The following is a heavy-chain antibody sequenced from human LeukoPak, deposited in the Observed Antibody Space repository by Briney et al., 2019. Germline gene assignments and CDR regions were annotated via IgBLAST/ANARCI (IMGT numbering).Heavy chain of an antibody. V-gene: IGHV4-31*03. CDR2: IYYSGST. CDR1: GGSISSGGYY. J-gene: IGHJ6*02. Sequence: SETLSLTCTVSGGSISSGGYYWSWIRQHPGKGLEWIGYIYYSGSTYYNPSLKSRVTISVDTSKNQFSLELSSVTAADTAVYYCARVYFDWLFSSGMDVWGQGTTVTVSS. D-gene: IGHD3-9*01. CDR3: ARVYFDWLFSSGMDV.